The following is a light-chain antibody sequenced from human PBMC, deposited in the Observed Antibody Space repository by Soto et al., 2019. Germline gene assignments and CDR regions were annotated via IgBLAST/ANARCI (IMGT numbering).Light chain of an antibody. CDR1: QGISTY. Sequence: DIQMTQSPSSLSASVGDRVTITCRASQGISTYLAWYQQKPGKVPKLLIYAASTLQSGVPSRFSGSGSGTDFTLTISSLQPEDVATYYCQKYSSAPFAFGQGT. J-gene: IGKJ5*01. CDR3: QKYSSAPFA. CDR2: AAS. V-gene: IGKV1-27*01.